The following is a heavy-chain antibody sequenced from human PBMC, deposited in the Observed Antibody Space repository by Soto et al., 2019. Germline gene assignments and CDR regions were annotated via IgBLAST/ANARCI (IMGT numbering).Heavy chain of an antibody. CDR2: IIPVFSTA. Sequence: QEQLVQSGAEVKKPGSSVKVSCKASVGLFSSYAISWVRQAPGQGLEWMGGIIPVFSTAYYAQKFQGRVTITADESTNTAYMELSSLRSEDTAIYYCARGGSGYVWFNEFWGQGSLVTVSS. CDR1: VGLFSSYA. D-gene: IGHD3-22*01. V-gene: IGHV1-69*01. CDR3: ARGGSGYVWFNEF. J-gene: IGHJ4*02.